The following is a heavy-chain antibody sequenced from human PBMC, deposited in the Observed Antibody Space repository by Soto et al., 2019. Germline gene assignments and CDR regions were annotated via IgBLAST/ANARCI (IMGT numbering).Heavy chain of an antibody. CDR3: ARGPPSSYYDFWSGYQQRDIYYFDY. D-gene: IGHD3-3*01. CDR1: GGSISSYY. J-gene: IGHJ4*02. Sequence: SETLSLTCTVSGGSISSYYWSWIRQPPGKGLEWIGYIYYSGSTNYNPSLKSRVTISVDTSKNPFSLKLGSVTAADTAVYYCARGPPSSYYDFWSGYQQRDIYYFDYWGQGTLVTVSS. CDR2: IYYSGST. V-gene: IGHV4-59*01.